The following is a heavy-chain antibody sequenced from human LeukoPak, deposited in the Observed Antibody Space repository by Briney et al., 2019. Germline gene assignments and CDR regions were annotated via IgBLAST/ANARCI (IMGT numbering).Heavy chain of an antibody. J-gene: IGHJ6*04. CDR1: GGTFSSYT. Sequence: HGASVKVSCKASGGTFSSYTISWVRQAPGQGLEWMGWISAYNGNTNYAQKLQGRVTMTTDTSTSTAYMELRSLRSDDTVVYYCARAGYYCSGGSCSPGPSYYYYGMDVWGKGTTVTVSS. V-gene: IGHV1-18*01. CDR3: ARAGYYCSGGSCSPGPSYYYYGMDV. CDR2: ISAYNGNT. D-gene: IGHD2-15*01.